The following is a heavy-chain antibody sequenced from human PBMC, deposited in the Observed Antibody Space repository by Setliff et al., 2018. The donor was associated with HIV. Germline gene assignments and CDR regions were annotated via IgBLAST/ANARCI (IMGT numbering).Heavy chain of an antibody. CDR2: IHYNERT. V-gene: IGHV4-39*01. D-gene: IGHD3-22*01. CDR1: GGSASNSRYY. J-gene: IGHJ5*02. CDR3: ASRVYYYDSNNFLREEGFDP. Sequence: ETLSLTCTVSGGSASNSRYYWAWIRQPPGKGLEYIGSIHYNERTYYNPSLKSRVAISIDTSKNQFSLNLTSVTAADTAVYYCASRVYYYDSNNFLREEGFDPWGQGTRVTVS.